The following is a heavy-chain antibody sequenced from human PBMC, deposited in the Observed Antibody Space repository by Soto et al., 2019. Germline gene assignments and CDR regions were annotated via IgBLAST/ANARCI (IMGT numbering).Heavy chain of an antibody. J-gene: IGHJ6*02. V-gene: IGHV3-21*01. D-gene: IGHD2-21*02. CDR1: GFTFSSYS. CDR3: ARDTAGRPYYYYGMDV. CDR2: ISSSSSYI. Sequence: SCAASGFTFSSYSMNWVRQAPGKGLEWVSSISSSSSYIYYADSVKGRFTISRDNAKNSLYLQMNSLRAEDTAVYYCARDTAGRPYYYYGMDVWGQGTTVTVSS.